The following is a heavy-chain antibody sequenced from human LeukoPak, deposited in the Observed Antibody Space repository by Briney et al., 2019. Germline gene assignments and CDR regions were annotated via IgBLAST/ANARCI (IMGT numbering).Heavy chain of an antibody. D-gene: IGHD3-22*01. CDR3: AREYYGSSGYYNDY. V-gene: IGHV4-59*01. CDR2: ISYSGGP. CDR1: GDSISSYH. Sequence: PSETLSLTCTVSGDSISSYHWSCIRQPPGKGQEWIGYISYSGGPNYNPSHKSRVTISVDTSKNQFSLKLTSVTAADTAGYYCAREYYGSSGYYNDYWGQGALVTVSS. J-gene: IGHJ4*02.